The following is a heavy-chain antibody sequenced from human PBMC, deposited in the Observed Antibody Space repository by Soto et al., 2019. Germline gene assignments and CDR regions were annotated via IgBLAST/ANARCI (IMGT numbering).Heavy chain of an antibody. CDR3: ASPSAGYRPSYYYGLDV. Sequence: GESLKMSCKVSGYSFSSDWIGWLRQMPGKGLEWMGIIYPGDSDTRYRPSFQRQVTISADKSISTAYLQWSSLTASDTALYSSASPSAGYRPSYYYGLDVWGQGTTVTVSS. CDR2: IYPGDSDT. D-gene: IGHD6-25*01. J-gene: IGHJ6*02. CDR1: GYSFSSDW. V-gene: IGHV5-51*01.